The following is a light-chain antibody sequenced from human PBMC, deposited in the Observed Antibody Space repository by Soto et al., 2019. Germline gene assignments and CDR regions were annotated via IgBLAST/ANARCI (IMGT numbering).Light chain of an antibody. J-gene: IGKJ1*01. CDR1: QSVTRSF. CDR2: GAS. CDR3: HQYGSSPAT. V-gene: IGKV3-20*01. Sequence: EVVLTQSPGTLSLSPGERATLSCRATQSVTRSFLAWYQQKPGQAPRLLIYGASYRATGIPDRFSGSGSGTDFTLTITRLEPEEFAVYYCHQYGSSPATFGQGTKVEIK.